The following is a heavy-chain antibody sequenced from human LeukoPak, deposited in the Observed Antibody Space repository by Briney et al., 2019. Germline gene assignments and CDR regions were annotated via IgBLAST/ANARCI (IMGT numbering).Heavy chain of an antibody. CDR2: INPNSGGT. D-gene: IGHD6-19*01. J-gene: IGHJ3*02. V-gene: IGHV1-2*06. CDR1: GYTFTGYY. Sequence: ASVKVSCKASGYTFTGYYMHWVRQAPGQGLEWMGRINPNSGGTNYAQKLQGRVTMTRDTSISTAYMELSRLRSDDTAVYYCARTSSGWYGGAAFDIWGQGTMVTVSS. CDR3: ARTSSGWYGGAAFDI.